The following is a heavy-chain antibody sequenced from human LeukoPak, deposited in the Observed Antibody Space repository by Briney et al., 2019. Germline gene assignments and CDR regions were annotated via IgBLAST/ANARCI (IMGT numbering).Heavy chain of an antibody. V-gene: IGHV3-33*01. Sequence: GGSLRLSCAASGFTFSSYGMHRVRQAPGKGLEWVAVIWYDGSNKYYADSVKGRFTISRDDSKNTLYLQMNSLRAEDTAVYYCAREGSGSYYNTMDDWGKGTTVTVSS. D-gene: IGHD3-10*01. CDR2: IWYDGSNK. J-gene: IGHJ6*03. CDR1: GFTFSSYG. CDR3: AREGSGSYYNTMDD.